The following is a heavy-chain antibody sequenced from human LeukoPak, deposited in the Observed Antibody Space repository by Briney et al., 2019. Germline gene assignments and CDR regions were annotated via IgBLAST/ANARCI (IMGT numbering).Heavy chain of an antibody. Sequence: GASVKVSCKTSGGTFSSYAISWVRQAPGQGLEWMGGTIPMFDTANYAHKFQGRVTITADKSTSTAYMELSSLRSEDTAVYYCARAPEPSTSTPDYWGQGTLVTVSS. CDR1: GGTFSSYA. D-gene: IGHD1-14*01. CDR2: TIPMFDTA. CDR3: ARAPEPSTSTPDY. V-gene: IGHV1-69*06. J-gene: IGHJ4*02.